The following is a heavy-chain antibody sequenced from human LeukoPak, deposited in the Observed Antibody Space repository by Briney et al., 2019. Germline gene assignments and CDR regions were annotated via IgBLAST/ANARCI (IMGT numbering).Heavy chain of an antibody. V-gene: IGHV3-23*01. D-gene: IGHD2-15*01. Sequence: GGSLRLSCAASGFTFSDYGMSWVRQAPGKGLEWVSTISDGGSITYYAESVKGRFTISRDNAKNSLYLQMNSLRAEDTAVYYCARERRPGYCSGGRCDRRFDPWGQGTLVTVSS. CDR3: ARERRPGYCSGGRCDRRFDP. J-gene: IGHJ5*02. CDR2: ISDGGSIT. CDR1: GFTFSDYG.